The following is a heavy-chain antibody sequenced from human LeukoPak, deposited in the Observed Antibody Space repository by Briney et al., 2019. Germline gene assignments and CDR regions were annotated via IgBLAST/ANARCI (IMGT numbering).Heavy chain of an antibody. CDR2: IYYSGST. CDR3: ARGPVYAILSWFDP. J-gene: IGHJ5*02. V-gene: IGHV4-30-4*08. CDR1: GFTFSSFD. Sequence: LRLSCAASGFTFSSFDMTWIRQPPGKGLEWIGYIYYSGSTYYNPSLKSRVTISVDTSKNQFSLKLSSVTAADTAEYYCARGPVYAILSWFDPWGQGTLVTVSS. D-gene: IGHD2-8*01.